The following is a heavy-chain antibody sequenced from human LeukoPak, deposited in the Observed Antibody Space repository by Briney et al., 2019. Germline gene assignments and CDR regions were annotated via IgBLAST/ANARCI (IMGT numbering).Heavy chain of an antibody. CDR2: IIPIFGTA. D-gene: IGHD1-26*01. CDR1: GGTFISYA. V-gene: IGHV1-69*13. J-gene: IGHJ3*02. Sequence: ASVRVSCKASGGTFISYAISWVRQAPGQGLEWMGGIIPIFGTANYAQKFQGRVTITADESTSTAYMELSSLRSEDTAVYYCARDWWELARIPHAFDIWGQGAMVTVSS. CDR3: ARDWWELARIPHAFDI.